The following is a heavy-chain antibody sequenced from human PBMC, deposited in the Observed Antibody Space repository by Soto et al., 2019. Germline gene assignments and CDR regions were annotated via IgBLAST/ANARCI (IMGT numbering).Heavy chain of an antibody. Sequence: EVQLVESGGGLVQPGRSLRLSCAASGFTFDDYAMHWVRQAPGKGLEWVSGISWNSGSIGYADSVKGRFTISRDNAKNSRYLQMNSLSAEDTALYYCAKDLFSDSSGYSDAFDIWGQGTMVTVSS. CDR3: AKDLFSDSSGYSDAFDI. CDR2: ISWNSGSI. CDR1: GFTFDDYA. J-gene: IGHJ3*02. D-gene: IGHD3-22*01. V-gene: IGHV3-9*01.